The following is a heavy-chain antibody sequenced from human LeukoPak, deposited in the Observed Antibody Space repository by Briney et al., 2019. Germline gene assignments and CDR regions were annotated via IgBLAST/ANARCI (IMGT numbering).Heavy chain of an antibody. D-gene: IGHD3-22*01. J-gene: IGHJ4*02. CDR1: GGSISSGGYS. Sequence: SQTLSLTRAVSGGSISSGGYSWSWIRQPPGKGLEWIGYIYHSGSTYYNPSLKSRVTISVDRSKNQFSLKLSSVTAADTAVYYCASSAYYYYDSSGYSFDYWGQGTLVTVSS. V-gene: IGHV4-30-2*01. CDR3: ASSAYYYYDSSGYSFDY. CDR2: IYHSGST.